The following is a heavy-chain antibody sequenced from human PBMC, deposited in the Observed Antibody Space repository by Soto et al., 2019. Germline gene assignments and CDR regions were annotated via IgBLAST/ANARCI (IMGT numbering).Heavy chain of an antibody. CDR1: SGSLSGYY. D-gene: IGHD6-6*01. Sequence: SETLSLTCSLYSGSLSGYYWSWIRQPPGKGLEWIGEISPSGTTNYSPSLKSRVSISVDTSKNQFSLNLTSLTAADTAVYYCARAPKVSGSAQTRPDFWGQGSLVTVS. V-gene: IGHV4-34*01. CDR2: ISPSGTT. J-gene: IGHJ4*02. CDR3: ARAPKVSGSAQTRPDF.